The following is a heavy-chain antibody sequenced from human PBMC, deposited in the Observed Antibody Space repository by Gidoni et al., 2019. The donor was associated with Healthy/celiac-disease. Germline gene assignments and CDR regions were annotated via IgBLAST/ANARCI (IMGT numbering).Heavy chain of an antibody. Sequence: QVQLVESGGGVVQPGRSLRLYCAASGFTFRSYAMHWVRQAPGEGLEWVAVRSYDASNKYYADAVKGRFTISRDKSKNTLYLQMNSLRAEDTAVYYCASRSRSGLSSNYYMDVWGKGTTVTVSS. CDR3: ASRSRSGLSSNYYMDV. D-gene: IGHD2-2*01. V-gene: IGHV3-30-3*01. CDR2: RSYDASNK. J-gene: IGHJ6*03. CDR1: GFTFRSYA.